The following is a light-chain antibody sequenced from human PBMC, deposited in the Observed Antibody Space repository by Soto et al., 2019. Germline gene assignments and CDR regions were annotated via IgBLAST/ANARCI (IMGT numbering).Light chain of an antibody. Sequence: QSVLTQPPSVSAAPGQKVTISCSGSSSNIGGNSVSWYQQLPGTAPKLLIYDDNKRSSGIPDRFSGSKSGTSATLGITGFQTGDEADYYCGSWDSSLSAYVFXTGTKVTVL. J-gene: IGLJ1*01. V-gene: IGLV1-51*01. CDR3: GSWDSSLSAYV. CDR1: SSNIGGNS. CDR2: DDN.